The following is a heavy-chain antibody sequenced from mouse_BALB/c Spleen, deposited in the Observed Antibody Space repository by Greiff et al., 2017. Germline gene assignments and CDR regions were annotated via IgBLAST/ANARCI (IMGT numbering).Heavy chain of an antibody. Sequence: QVQLQQPGAELVKPGASVKLSCKASGYTFTSYWMHWVKQRPGQGLEWIGEINPSNGRTNYNEKFKSKATLTVDKSSSTAYMQLSSLTSEDSAVYYCARDTTVVPSFAYWGQGTLATVSA. D-gene: IGHD1-1*01. CDR1: GYTFTSYW. CDR2: INPSNGRT. CDR3: ARDTTVVPSFAY. V-gene: IGHV1S81*02. J-gene: IGHJ3*01.